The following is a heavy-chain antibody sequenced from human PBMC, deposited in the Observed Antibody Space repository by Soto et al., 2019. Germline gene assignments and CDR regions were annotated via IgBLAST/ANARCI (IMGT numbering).Heavy chain of an antibody. CDR3: TTDSSGYQYYYYYYGMDV. Sequence: PGGSLRLSCAASGFTFSNAWMNWVRQAPGKGLEWVGRIKSKTDGGTTDYAAPVKGRFTISRDDSKNTLYLQMNSLKTEDTAVYYCTTDSSGYQYYYYYYGMDVWGQGTTVTVSS. CDR2: IKSKTDGGTT. J-gene: IGHJ6*02. D-gene: IGHD3-22*01. CDR1: GFTFSNAW. V-gene: IGHV3-15*07.